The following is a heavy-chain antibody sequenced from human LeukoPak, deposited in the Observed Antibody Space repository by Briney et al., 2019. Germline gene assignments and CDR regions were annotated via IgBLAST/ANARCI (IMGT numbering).Heavy chain of an antibody. V-gene: IGHV3-7*01. D-gene: IGHD3-22*01. J-gene: IGHJ4*02. CDR3: ATYSDDSGHLRRFDY. Sequence: PGGSLRLSCAASGFIFSDYGIQWVRQAPGKGLEWVASIKRDGSEKYYVDSVKGRFTISRDNVENSLYLQMNSLRAEDTAVYYCATYSDDSGHLRRFDYWGQGTLVSVSS. CDR2: IKRDGSEK. CDR1: GFIFSDYG.